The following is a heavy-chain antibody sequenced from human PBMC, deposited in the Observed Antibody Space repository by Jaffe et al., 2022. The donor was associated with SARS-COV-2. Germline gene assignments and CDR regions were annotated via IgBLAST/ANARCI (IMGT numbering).Heavy chain of an antibody. D-gene: IGHD6-13*01. V-gene: IGHV4-59*01. Sequence: QVQLQESGPGLVKPSETLSLTCTVSGGSFSSYYWSWIRQSPGKGLEWIGYIYHSGSTSINPSLKSRVTISVETSKNQVSLNLSSVTAADTAVYFCARVSSSRSLDYWGQGTLVTVSS. CDR1: GGSFSSYY. CDR3: ARVSSSRSLDY. CDR2: IYHSGST. J-gene: IGHJ4*02.